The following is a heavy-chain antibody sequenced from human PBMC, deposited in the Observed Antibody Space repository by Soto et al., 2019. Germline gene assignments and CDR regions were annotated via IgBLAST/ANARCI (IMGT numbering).Heavy chain of an antibody. CDR3: ARVRGGYSGYDSVPNYYYYYMDV. V-gene: IGHV3-20*01. D-gene: IGHD5-12*01. Sequence: EVQLVESGGGVVRPGGSLRLSCAASGFTFDDYGMSWVRQAPGKGLEWVSGINWNGGSTGYADSVKGRFTISRDNAKNPLYLQMKSLRAEDTALYHCARVRGGYSGYDSVPNYYYYYMDVWGKGTTVTVSS. CDR1: GFTFDDYG. J-gene: IGHJ6*03. CDR2: INWNGGST.